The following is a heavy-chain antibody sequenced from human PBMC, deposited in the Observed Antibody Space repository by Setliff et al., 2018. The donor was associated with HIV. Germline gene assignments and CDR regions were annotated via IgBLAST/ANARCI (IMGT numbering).Heavy chain of an antibody. CDR2: VYASGET. CDR3: ARRVLQDSTITSSNWFDS. J-gene: IGHJ5*01. CDR1: GDSISSYS. Sequence: SETLSLTCTVSGDSISSYSWSWIRQPPGRGLEWIGYVYASGETNYNPSLKSRVTMSTDTSRNQFFLNLNYATAADTAVYFCARRVLQDSTITSSNWFDSWGQGTLVTVSS. D-gene: IGHD2-2*01. V-gene: IGHV4-4*09.